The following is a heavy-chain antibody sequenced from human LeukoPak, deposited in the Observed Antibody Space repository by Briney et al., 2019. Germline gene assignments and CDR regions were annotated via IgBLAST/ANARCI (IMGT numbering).Heavy chain of an antibody. CDR1: GDSITIIGYF. V-gene: IGHV4-39*01. Sequence: PSETLSLTCTVSGDSITIIGYFWGWIRQAPGKALEWIGSIYSSGSTYYSPSLKTRDTMSVDTSKNQFSLNLTSVTAADTAVYYCARQRIQLSLTGGQTLTWFDPWGQGTLVTVSS. CDR2: IYSSGST. CDR3: ARQRIQLSLTGGQTLTWFDP. D-gene: IGHD7-27*01. J-gene: IGHJ5*02.